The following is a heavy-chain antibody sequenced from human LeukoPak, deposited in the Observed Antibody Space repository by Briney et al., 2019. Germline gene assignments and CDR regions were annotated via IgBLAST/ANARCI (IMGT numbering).Heavy chain of an antibody. D-gene: IGHD3-16*02. CDR3: ARLTFGGVIGFDY. CDR1: GFTFSSYA. J-gene: IGHJ4*02. V-gene: IGHV3-23*01. CDR2: VSGGGGST. Sequence: GGSLILSCATSGFTFSSYAMSWVRQAPGKGLEWVSAVSGGGGSTYYADSVKGRFTISRDNAKNSLYLQMNSLRAEDTAVYYCARLTFGGVIGFDYWGQGTLVTVSS.